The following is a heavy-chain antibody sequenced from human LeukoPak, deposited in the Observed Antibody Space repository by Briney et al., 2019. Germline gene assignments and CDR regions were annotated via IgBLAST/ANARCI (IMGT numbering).Heavy chain of an antibody. D-gene: IGHD4-17*01. CDR2: ISYDGSNK. Sequence: GGSLRLSCAASGFTFSSYAMHWVRQAPGKGLEWVAVISYDGSNKYYADSVKGRFTISRDNSKNTLYLQMNSLRAEDTAVYYCAREWSYGDYYDYWGQGTLVTVSS. J-gene: IGHJ4*02. V-gene: IGHV3-30*04. CDR3: AREWSYGDYYDY. CDR1: GFTFSSYA.